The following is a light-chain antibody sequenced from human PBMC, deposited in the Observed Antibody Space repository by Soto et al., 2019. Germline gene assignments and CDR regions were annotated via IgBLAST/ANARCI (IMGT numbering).Light chain of an antibody. Sequence: SALTQPRSVSGSPGQSVTVSCTGTSSDVGGYNYVSWYRQYPGEAPKLLIYDVTERLSGVPDRFSGSKSGNTASLTISGLQAEDEADYYCCSYAGGHIHYIIGTGTKVTVL. CDR1: SSDVGGYNY. J-gene: IGLJ1*01. CDR3: CSYAGGHIHYI. CDR2: DVT. V-gene: IGLV2-11*01.